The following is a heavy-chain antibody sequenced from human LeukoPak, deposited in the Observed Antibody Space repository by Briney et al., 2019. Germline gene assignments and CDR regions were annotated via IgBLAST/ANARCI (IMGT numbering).Heavy chain of an antibody. CDR1: GFTFSSYW. V-gene: IGHV3-7*01. CDR2: IKQDGSEK. J-gene: IGHJ3*02. Sequence: QGGGSLRLSFAASGFTFSSYWMSWVRPAPVKGLEWVANIKQDGSEKVYVDSVKGRFTISRDNAKNSLYLQMNSLRVEDTAVYYCGRHGGAFEMWGQGTMVTVSS. CDR3: GRHGGAFEM.